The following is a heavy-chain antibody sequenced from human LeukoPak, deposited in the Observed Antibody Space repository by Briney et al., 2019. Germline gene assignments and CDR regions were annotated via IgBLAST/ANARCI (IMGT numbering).Heavy chain of an antibody. D-gene: IGHD5-12*01. V-gene: IGHV3-30*18. CDR1: GFTFSSYG. Sequence: PGGSLRLSCAASGFTFSSYGMHWVRQAPGKGLEWVAVISYDGSNKYYADSVKGRFTISRDNAKKFLYLQMNSLRVEDTALYYCAKAFGRGYDANWYFDYWGQGTLVTVSS. J-gene: IGHJ4*02. CDR2: ISYDGSNK. CDR3: AKAFGRGYDANWYFDY.